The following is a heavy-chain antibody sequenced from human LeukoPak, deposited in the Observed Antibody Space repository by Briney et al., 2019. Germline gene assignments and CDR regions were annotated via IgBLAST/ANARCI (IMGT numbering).Heavy chain of an antibody. CDR1: GGSFSGYY. V-gene: IGHV4-34*01. CDR2: INHSGST. Sequence: KPSETLSLTCAVYGGSFSGYYWSWIRQPPGKGLEWIGEINHSGSTNYNPSLKSRVTISVDTSKNRFSLKLSSVTAADTAVYYCARQKAADYDFWSGPDLNWFDPWGQGTLVTVSS. CDR3: ARQKAADYDFWSGPDLNWFDP. D-gene: IGHD3-3*01. J-gene: IGHJ5*02.